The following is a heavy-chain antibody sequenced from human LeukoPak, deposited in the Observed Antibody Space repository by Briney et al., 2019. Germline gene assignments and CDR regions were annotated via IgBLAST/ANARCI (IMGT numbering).Heavy chain of an antibody. Sequence: PGGSLRLSCAASAFTFSSYGMHWVRQAPGKGLEWVALISYDGSDKDYAKSVKGRFTTSRDNARNSVYLQMNSLRDEDTAVYFCAKDVGATIPTGDPFDIWGQGTMVTVSS. CDR3: AKDVGATIPTGDPFDI. D-gene: IGHD5-24*01. CDR2: ISYDGSDK. CDR1: AFTFSSYG. V-gene: IGHV3-30*18. J-gene: IGHJ3*02.